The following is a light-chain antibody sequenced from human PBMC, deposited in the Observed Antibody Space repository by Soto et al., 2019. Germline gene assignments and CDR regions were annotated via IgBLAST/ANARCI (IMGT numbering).Light chain of an antibody. J-gene: IGLJ2*01. Sequence: QSALTQPPSASGSPGQSVTISCTGTSSDVGGYNCVSWYQQHPGKAPQPVLYEVTKRPSGVPDRFSGSKSGNTASLSVSGLQAEDEADYYCSSYAGSNTVLFGGGTKLTVL. CDR1: SSDVGGYNC. CDR3: SSYAGSNTVL. CDR2: EVT. V-gene: IGLV2-8*01.